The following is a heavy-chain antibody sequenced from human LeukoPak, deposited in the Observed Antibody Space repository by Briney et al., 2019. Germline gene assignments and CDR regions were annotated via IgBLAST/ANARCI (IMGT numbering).Heavy chain of an antibody. CDR2: ISGGGSTI. V-gene: IGHV3-48*03. CDR1: GLTFSSHE. J-gene: IGHJ5*02. CDR3: ARDVWFDP. Sequence: GGSLRLSCAASGLTFSSHEMNWVRQPPGKGLEWVSYISGGGSTIYYADSVKGRFTVSRDNAKNSLYLQMNSLRAEDTALYYCARDVWFDPWGQGTLVTVSS.